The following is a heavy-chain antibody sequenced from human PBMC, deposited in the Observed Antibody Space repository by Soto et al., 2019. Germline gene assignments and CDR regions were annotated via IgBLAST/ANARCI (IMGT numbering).Heavy chain of an antibody. Sequence: ASVKVSCKASGYTFTGYYMHWVRRAPGQGLEWMGWINPNSGGTNYAQKFQGWVTMTRDTSIRTAYMELSRLRSDDTAVYYCASGGTRGYSYGYFGYWGQGTLVTVSS. CDR1: GYTFTGYY. D-gene: IGHD5-18*01. CDR3: ASGGTRGYSYGYFGY. V-gene: IGHV1-2*04. J-gene: IGHJ4*02. CDR2: INPNSGGT.